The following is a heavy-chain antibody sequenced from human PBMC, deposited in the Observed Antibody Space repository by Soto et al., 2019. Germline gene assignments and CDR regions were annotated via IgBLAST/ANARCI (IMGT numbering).Heavy chain of an antibody. CDR3: ARGWGGAVAGRQGGAFDI. D-gene: IGHD6-19*01. V-gene: IGHV4-59*08. CDR2: IYYTGIT. CDR1: GASINNYH. J-gene: IGHJ3*02. Sequence: SETLSLTCTVSGASINNYHWTWIRQPPGKGLEWIAYIYYTGITNFNPSLKSRVTISMDTSKNQFSLKLRSVTAADTAVYYCARGWGGAVAGRQGGAFDIWGQGTMVTVSS.